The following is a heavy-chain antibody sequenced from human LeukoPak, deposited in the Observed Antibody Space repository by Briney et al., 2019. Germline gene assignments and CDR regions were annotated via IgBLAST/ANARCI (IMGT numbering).Heavy chain of an antibody. CDR3: ARDFFGWFDP. Sequence: SVKVSCKASGGTFSSYAISWVRQAPGQGLEWMGGIIPIFGTANYAQKFQGRVTITADESTSTAYMELRSLRSDDTAVYYCARDFFGWFDPWGQGTLVTVSS. J-gene: IGHJ5*02. CDR2: IIPIFGTA. D-gene: IGHD2/OR15-2a*01. V-gene: IGHV1-69*13. CDR1: GGTFSSYA.